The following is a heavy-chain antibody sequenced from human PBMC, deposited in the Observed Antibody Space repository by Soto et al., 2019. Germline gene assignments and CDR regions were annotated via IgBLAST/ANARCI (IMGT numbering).Heavy chain of an antibody. J-gene: IGHJ4*02. D-gene: IGHD2-8*01. CDR1: GFTFTSSA. Sequence: QMQLVQSVPEVKKPGTSVKVSCKASGFTFTSSAVQWVRQARGQRLEWIGWIGVGSGNRHYAQKFQERVTITRDMSTNTAYMELSSMRSDDTAVYYCAALGVNFDHWGQGTLVTVSS. CDR2: IGVGSGNR. V-gene: IGHV1-58*01. CDR3: AALGVNFDH.